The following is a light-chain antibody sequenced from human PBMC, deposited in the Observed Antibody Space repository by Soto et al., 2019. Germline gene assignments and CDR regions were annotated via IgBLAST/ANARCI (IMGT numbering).Light chain of an antibody. CDR2: DNN. CDR1: SINVGNNY. CDR3: GTWDGSLNARV. V-gene: IGLV1-51*01. J-gene: IGLJ1*01. Sequence: QSVVTQPPSVSAAPGQKVTISCSGSSINVGNNYVSWYQQLPGTAPKLLIYDNNKRASGIPDRFSGSKSGTSATLGITGLQTGDEADYYCGTWDGSLNARVFGTGTKLTVL.